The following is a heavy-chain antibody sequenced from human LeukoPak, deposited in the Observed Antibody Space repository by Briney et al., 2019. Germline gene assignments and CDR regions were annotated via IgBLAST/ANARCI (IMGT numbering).Heavy chain of an antibody. CDR3: ARGPEGYYYYYYMDI. CDR1: GGTFSSYA. Sequence: SVKVSCKASGGTFSSYAISWVRQAPGQGLEWMGGIIPIFGTANYAQKFQGRVTITADESTSTAYMELSSLRSEDTAVYCARGPEGYYYYYYMDIWGKGTTVTVSS. J-gene: IGHJ6*03. V-gene: IGHV1-69*01. CDR2: IIPIFGTA.